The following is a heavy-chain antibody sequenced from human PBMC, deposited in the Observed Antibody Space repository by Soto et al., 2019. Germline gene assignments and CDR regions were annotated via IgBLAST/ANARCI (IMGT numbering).Heavy chain of an antibody. V-gene: IGHV3-33*01. D-gene: IGHD1-26*01. J-gene: IGHJ4*02. CDR3: ARGIVGATFDY. Sequence: GSLRLSCAASGFTFSSYGMHWVRQAPGKGLEWVAVIWYDGSNKYYADSVKGRFTISRDNSKNTLYLQMNSLRAEDTAVYYCARGIVGATFDYWGQGTLVTVS. CDR1: GFTFSSYG. CDR2: IWYDGSNK.